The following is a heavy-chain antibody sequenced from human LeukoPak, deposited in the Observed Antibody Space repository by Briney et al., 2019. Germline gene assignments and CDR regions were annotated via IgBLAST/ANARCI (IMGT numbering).Heavy chain of an antibody. J-gene: IGHJ1*01. CDR3: ARRRYYDSTGYLD. Sequence: SETLSLTCTLSGDSISSSSYYWGWLRQPPGKGLEWICHIYYRGSTYYNPSLKSRVSISIDTSNNQFSLTLNSVTAADTALYFCARRRYYDSTGYLDWGQGTLVTVSS. D-gene: IGHD3-22*01. CDR1: GDSISSSSYY. V-gene: IGHV4-39*01. CDR2: IYYRGST.